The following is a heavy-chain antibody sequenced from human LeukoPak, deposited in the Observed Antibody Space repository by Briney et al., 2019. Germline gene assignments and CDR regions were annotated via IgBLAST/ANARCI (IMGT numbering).Heavy chain of an antibody. J-gene: IGHJ3*02. CDR3: ARRQYCSGGSCAANWAFDI. CDR2: IYPGDSDT. CDR1: GYSFTSYW. D-gene: IGHD2-15*01. Sequence: GESLKISCKGSGYSFTSYWIGWVRQMPRKGLEWMGIIYPGDSDTRYSPSFQGQVTISADKSISTAYLQWSSLKASDTAMYYCARRQYCSGGSCAANWAFDIWGQGTMVTVSS. V-gene: IGHV5-51*01.